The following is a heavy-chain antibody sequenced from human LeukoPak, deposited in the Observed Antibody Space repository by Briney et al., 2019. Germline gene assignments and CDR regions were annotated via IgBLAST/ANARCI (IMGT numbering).Heavy chain of an antibody. CDR1: GFTFSSYG. V-gene: IGHV3-30*18. D-gene: IGHD3-3*01. J-gene: IGHJ4*02. CDR2: ISYDGSNK. CDR3: AKDRSLGPSWYYFDY. Sequence: GRSLRLSCAASGFTFSSYGMHWVRQAPGKGLEWVAVISYDGSNKYYADSVKGRFTISRDNSKNTLYLQMNSLRAEDTAVYYCAKDRSLGPSWYYFDYWGQGTLVTVSS.